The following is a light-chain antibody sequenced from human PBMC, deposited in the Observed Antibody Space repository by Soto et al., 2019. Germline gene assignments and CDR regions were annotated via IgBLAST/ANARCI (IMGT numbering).Light chain of an antibody. V-gene: IGKV3-20*01. J-gene: IGKJ5*01. CDR2: GAS. Sequence: EIVLTQSPGTLSLSPGERATLSCRASQSVSSSYLAWYQQKPGQAPRLLIYGASSRATGIPDRFSGSGSGTDFTLTIDRLEPEDSAIYYCLQYDTSSGTFGQGTRLEIK. CDR1: QSVSSSY. CDR3: LQYDTSSGT.